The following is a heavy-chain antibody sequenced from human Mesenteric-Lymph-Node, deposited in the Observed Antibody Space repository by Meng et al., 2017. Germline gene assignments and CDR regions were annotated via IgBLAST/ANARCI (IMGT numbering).Heavy chain of an antibody. CDR2: IYYTGST. Sequence: QVQLQQGGAGLLKPSGTLSLTCAVYGGSFSGYYWSWIRQPPGKGLEWIGYIYYTGSTFYNPSLKSRVTISVDTSKNQFSLKLISATAADTAVYYCAREAGRDGYATPKFDYWGQGTLVTVSS. J-gene: IGHJ4*02. CDR1: GGSFSGYY. V-gene: IGHV4-34*01. CDR3: AREAGRDGYATPKFDY. D-gene: IGHD5-24*01.